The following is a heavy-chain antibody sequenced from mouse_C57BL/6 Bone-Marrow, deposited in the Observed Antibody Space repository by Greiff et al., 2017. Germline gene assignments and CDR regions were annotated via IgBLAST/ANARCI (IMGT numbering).Heavy chain of an antibody. J-gene: IGHJ3*01. CDR2: IHPSDSDT. D-gene: IGHD1-1*01. V-gene: IGHV1-74*01. Sequence: QVQLQQPGAELVKPGASVKVSCKASGYTFTSYWMHWVKQRPGQGLEWIGRIHPSDSDTNYNQKFKGKATLTVDKSSSTAYMVLRSLTSEDSAVYYCTPYYYGSSYTYWGQGTLVTVSA. CDR3: TPYYYGSSYTY. CDR1: GYTFTSYW.